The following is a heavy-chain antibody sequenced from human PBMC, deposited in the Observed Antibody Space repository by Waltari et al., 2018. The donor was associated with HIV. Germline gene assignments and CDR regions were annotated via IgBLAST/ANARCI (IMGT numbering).Heavy chain of an antibody. CDR1: GGSISSGSSY. V-gene: IGHV4-61*02. D-gene: IGHD2-8*01. Sequence: QVHLQESGPGLVKPSQTLSLTCSVYGGSISSGSSYWSWIRQPAGQGLEWLGHLDTNGSPKYSPSLRSRVTIPLDTSKNQFSLQLNSVTAADTAVYYCARDDPDTNGNNWFDPWGQGALVTVSS. CDR2: LDTNGSP. J-gene: IGHJ5*02. CDR3: ARDDPDTNGNNWFDP.